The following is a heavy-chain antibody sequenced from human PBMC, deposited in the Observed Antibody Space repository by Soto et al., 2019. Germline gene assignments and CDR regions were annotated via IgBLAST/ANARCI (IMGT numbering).Heavy chain of an antibody. CDR1: GGSFSGYY. V-gene: IGHV4-34*01. J-gene: IGHJ6*02. D-gene: IGHD3-16*01. CDR2: INHSGST. Sequence: SETLSLTCAVYGGSFSGYYWSWIRQPPGKGLEWIGEINHSGSTNYNPSLKSRVTISVDTSKNQFSLKLSSVTAADTAVYYCARGRGTKRSSYYYGMDVWGQGTTVTVSS. CDR3: ARGRGTKRSSYYYGMDV.